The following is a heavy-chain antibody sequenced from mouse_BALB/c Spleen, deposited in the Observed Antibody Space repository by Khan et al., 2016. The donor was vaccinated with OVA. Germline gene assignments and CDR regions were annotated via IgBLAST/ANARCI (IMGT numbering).Heavy chain of an antibody. J-gene: IGHJ3*01. D-gene: IGHD1-1*01. Sequence: QVQLKQSGPGLVAPSQSLSITCTVSGFSLTSYGVGWVRQPPGKGLEWLGVIWGDGNTNYHSALIPRLSISKDNSKSQAFFKLNSLQTDDTATYYCALYYYGSAWVAYWGQGTMVTVSA. CDR2: IWGDGNT. V-gene: IGHV2-3*01. CDR1: GFSLTSYG. CDR3: ALYYYGSAWVAY.